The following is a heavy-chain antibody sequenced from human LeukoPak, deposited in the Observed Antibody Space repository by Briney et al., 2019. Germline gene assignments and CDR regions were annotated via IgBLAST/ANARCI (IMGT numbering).Heavy chain of an antibody. CDR1: GGSFSGYY. D-gene: IGHD3-3*01. CDR2: INHSGST. CDR3: ARGPPYYDFWSGYYWAFDI. J-gene: IGHJ3*02. V-gene: IGHV4-34*01. Sequence: SETLSLTCAVYGGSFSGYYWSLIRQPPGKGLEWIGEINHSGSTNYNPALKSRVTISVDTSKNQFSLKLSSVTAADTAVYYCARGPPYYDFWSGYYWAFDIWGQGTMVTVSS.